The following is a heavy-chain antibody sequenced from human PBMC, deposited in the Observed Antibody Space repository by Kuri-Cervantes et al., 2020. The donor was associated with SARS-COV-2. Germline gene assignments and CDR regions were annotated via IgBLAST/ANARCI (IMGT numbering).Heavy chain of an antibody. V-gene: IGHV3-23*01. J-gene: IGHJ4*02. Sequence: GGSLRLSCAASGFTFSSYAMSWVRQAPGKGLEWVSAISGSGGSTYYADPVKGRFTISRDNSKNTLYPQMNSLRAEDTAVYLCAKAGGGSSSSPFFDYWGQGTLVTVSS. D-gene: IGHD6-6*01. CDR2: ISGSGGST. CDR1: GFTFSSYA. CDR3: AKAGGGSSSSPFFDY.